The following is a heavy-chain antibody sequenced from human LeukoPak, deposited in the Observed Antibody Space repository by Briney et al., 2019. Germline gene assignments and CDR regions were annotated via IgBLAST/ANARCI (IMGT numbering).Heavy chain of an antibody. CDR2: ISYDGSIR. J-gene: IGHJ6*03. D-gene: IGHD4-11*01. CDR1: GFTFSSYP. Sequence: PGKSLRLSCAASGFTFSSYPMHWVRQAPGKGLEWVAVISYDGSIRYYADSVKGRFTISRDNSKNTLHLQMNSLRAENTAVYYGARAGRPLTTGYYYMDVWGKGTTVTSSS. V-gene: IGHV3-30*01. CDR3: ARAGRPLTTGYYYMDV.